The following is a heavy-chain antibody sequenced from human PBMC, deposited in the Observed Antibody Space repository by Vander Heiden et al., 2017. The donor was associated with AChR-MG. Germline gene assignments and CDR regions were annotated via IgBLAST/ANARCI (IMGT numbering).Heavy chain of an antibody. J-gene: IGHJ4*02. CDR2: IRSKANSYAT. Sequence: EVQLVESGGGLVQPGGSLKLSGADSGFTFSGSAMHGVRQASGKGLEWVGRIRSKANSYATAYAASVKGRFTISRDDSKNTAYLQMNSLKTEDTAVYYCTRITSVGLVYWGQGTLVTVSS. CDR1: GFTFSGSA. D-gene: IGHD3-10*01. V-gene: IGHV3-73*01. CDR3: TRITSVGLVY.